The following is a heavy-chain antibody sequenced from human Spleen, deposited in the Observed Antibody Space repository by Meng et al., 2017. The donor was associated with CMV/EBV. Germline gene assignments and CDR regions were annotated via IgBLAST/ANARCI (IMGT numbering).Heavy chain of an antibody. J-gene: IGHJ4*02. CDR2: ISYDGSNK. D-gene: IGHD2-15*01. CDR1: GFTFSSYA. Sequence: GESLKISCAASGFTFSSYAMSWVRQAPGKGLEWVAVISYDGSNKYYADSVKGRFTISRDNSKNTLYLQMNSLRAEDTAVYYCARSQEYCSGGSCYPLDYWGQGTLVTVSS. V-gene: IGHV3-30-3*01. CDR3: ARSQEYCSGGSCYPLDY.